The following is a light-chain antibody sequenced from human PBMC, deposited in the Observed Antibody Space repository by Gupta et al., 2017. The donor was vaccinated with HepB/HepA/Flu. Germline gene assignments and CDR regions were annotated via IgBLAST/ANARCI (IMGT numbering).Light chain of an antibody. J-gene: IGLJ1*01. Sequence: QSVLTQPPSVSAAAGQRVTISCSGGSSNIGKSDVAWYQQLPGSAPKLLIYENYKRASGIPDRFSGSKSGTSATLGITGLQTWDEANYYGGAWDTSLKIYVFGTETGVTVL. CDR1: SSNIGKSD. CDR2: ENY. CDR3: GAWDTSLKIYV. V-gene: IGLV1-51*01.